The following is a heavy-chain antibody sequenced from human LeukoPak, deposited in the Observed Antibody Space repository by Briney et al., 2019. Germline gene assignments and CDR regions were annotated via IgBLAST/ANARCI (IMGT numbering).Heavy chain of an antibody. Sequence: GGSLRLSCAASGFTFSSYAIHWVRQAPGKGLEWVAVISYDGSNKYYADSVKGRFTISRDNSKNTLYLQMNSLRAEDTAVYYCGGARGYYFDYWGQGTLVTVSS. CDR2: ISYDGSNK. CDR1: GFTFSSYA. V-gene: IGHV3-30*04. D-gene: IGHD3-16*01. J-gene: IGHJ4*02. CDR3: GGARGYYFDY.